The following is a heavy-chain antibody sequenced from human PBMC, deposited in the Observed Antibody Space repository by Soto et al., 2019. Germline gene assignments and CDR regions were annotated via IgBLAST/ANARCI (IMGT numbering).Heavy chain of an antibody. CDR2: ISGSGLTI. CDR3: ARYYYDSSGYDGMDV. J-gene: IGHJ6*02. V-gene: IGHV3-48*03. D-gene: IGHD3-22*01. Sequence: GGSLRLSCAASGFIFSDYEINWVRQAPGKGLEWVSYISGSGLTIYYADSVKGRFTISRDNAKNSLYLQMNSLGVEDTAVYYCARYYYDSSGYDGMDVWGEGTT. CDR1: GFIFSDYE.